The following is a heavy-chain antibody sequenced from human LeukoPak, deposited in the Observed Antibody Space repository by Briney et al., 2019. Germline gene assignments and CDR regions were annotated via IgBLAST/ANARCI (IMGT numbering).Heavy chain of an antibody. Sequence: GGSLRLSCAASGFTFSSYEMNWVRQAPGKGLEWVSYISSSGSTIYYADSVKGRFTISRDNAKNSLYLQMNSLRAEDTAVYYCAREGGDYDILTGYRPYYYYGMDVWGQGTTVTVSS. J-gene: IGHJ6*02. CDR3: AREGGDYDILTGYRPYYYYGMDV. CDR1: GFTFSSYE. CDR2: ISSSGSTI. V-gene: IGHV3-48*03. D-gene: IGHD3-9*01.